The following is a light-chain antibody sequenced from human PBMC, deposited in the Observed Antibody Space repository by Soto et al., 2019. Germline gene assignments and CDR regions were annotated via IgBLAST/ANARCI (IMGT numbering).Light chain of an antibody. V-gene: IGKV3-20*01. Sequence: DIVLTQSPGTLSLFPGERATLSCRASQSVNRDLAWYQQKPGQAPRLPIYGAATRATGIPDRFSGSGSGTDFTLSISRLEPEDSAVYYCQQYGSSPFTFGPGTKVDIK. J-gene: IGKJ3*01. CDR2: GAA. CDR3: QQYGSSPFT. CDR1: QSVNRD.